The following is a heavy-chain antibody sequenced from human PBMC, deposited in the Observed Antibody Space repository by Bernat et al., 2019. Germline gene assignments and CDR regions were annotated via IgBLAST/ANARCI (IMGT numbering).Heavy chain of an antibody. CDR2: IYYSGST. V-gene: IGHV4-59*12. CDR3: ARDPSTFAGYFDY. D-gene: IGHD6-13*01. J-gene: IGHJ4*02. Sequence: QVQLQESGPGLVKPSETLSLTCTVSVGSSNNYFWSWIRQPPGKGLEWIGSIYYSGSTNYNPSLKRRVTISVDTSKNQFSLKLSSVTAADTAVYYCARDPSTFAGYFDYWGQGTLVTGS. CDR1: VGSSNNYF.